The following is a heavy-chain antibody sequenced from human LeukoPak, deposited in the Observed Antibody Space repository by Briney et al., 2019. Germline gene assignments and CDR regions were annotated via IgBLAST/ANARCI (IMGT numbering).Heavy chain of an antibody. CDR3: ARDRRGFLEWLKDLGQKSFDY. Sequence: GGSLRLSCAASGFTFSSYSMNWVRQAPGKGLEWASYISSSSSTIYYADSVKGRFTISRDNAKNSLYLQMNSLRAEDTAVYYCARDRRGFLEWLKDLGQKSFDYWGQGTLVTVSS. CDR1: GFTFSSYS. J-gene: IGHJ4*02. D-gene: IGHD3-3*01. CDR2: ISSSSSTI. V-gene: IGHV3-48*01.